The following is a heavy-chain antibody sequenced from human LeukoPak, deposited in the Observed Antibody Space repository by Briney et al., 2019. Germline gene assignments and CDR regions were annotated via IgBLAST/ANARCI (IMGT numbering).Heavy chain of an antibody. CDR3: AKDRAPTVTTIRYYFDY. V-gene: IGHV3-23*01. Sequence: PGGSLRLSCAASGFTFSSYAMSWVRQARGKGLEWVSAISGSGGSTYYADSVEGRFTISRDNSKNTLYLQMNSLRAEDTAVYYCAKDRAPTVTTIRYYFDYWGQGTLVTVSS. CDR1: GFTFSSYA. J-gene: IGHJ4*02. CDR2: ISGSGGST. D-gene: IGHD4-11*01.